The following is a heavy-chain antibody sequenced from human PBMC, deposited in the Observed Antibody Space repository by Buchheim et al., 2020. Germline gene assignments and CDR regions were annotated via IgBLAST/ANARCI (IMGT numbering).Heavy chain of an antibody. J-gene: IGHJ4*02. V-gene: IGHV4-34*01. D-gene: IGHD3-3*01. CDR2: INHSGST. CDR1: GGSISSYY. CDR3: ARVRYDFWSGYYTYFDY. Sequence: QVQLQESGPGLVKPSETLSLTCTVSGGSISSYYWSWIRQPPGKGLEWIGEINHSGSTNYNPSLKSRVTISVDTSKNQFSLKLSSVTAADTAVYYCARVRYDFWSGYYTYFDYWGQGTL.